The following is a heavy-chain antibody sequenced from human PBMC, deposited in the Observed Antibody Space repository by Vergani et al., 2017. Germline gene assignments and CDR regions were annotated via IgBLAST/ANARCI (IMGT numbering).Heavy chain of an antibody. CDR1: GYTFTGYY. Sequence: QVQLVQSGAEVKKPGASVEVSCKASGYTFTGYYMHWVRQAPGQGLEWMGWINPNSGGTNYAQKCQGWVTMTRETAISTAYMELSRLRADDTAVYYCARGGEGVVIDYWGQGTLVTVSS. V-gene: IGHV1-2*04. J-gene: IGHJ4*02. D-gene: IGHD3-3*01. CDR2: INPNSGGT. CDR3: ARGGEGVVIDY.